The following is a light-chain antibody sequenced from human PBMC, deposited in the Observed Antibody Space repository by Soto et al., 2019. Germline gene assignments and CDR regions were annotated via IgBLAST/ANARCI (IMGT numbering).Light chain of an antibody. V-gene: IGLV2-14*03. J-gene: IGLJ1*01. CDR2: EVT. Sequence: QSALTQPASVSGSRGQSITTSRTGTSSDVGRYKHLSWCQINTGKAPKLIIYEVTSRPSGVSYCFSGSTSGNSASLTFSGLQADDEAHDYCSSYLRRSYYIFAAGTKV. CDR1: SSDVGRYKH. CDR3: SSYLRRSYYI.